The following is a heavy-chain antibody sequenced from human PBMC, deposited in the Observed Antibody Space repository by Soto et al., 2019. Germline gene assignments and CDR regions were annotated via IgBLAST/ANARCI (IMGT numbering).Heavy chain of an antibody. CDR3: ARRQIVYYGSGSPNYYYGMDV. D-gene: IGHD3-10*01. Sequence: EVQLVQSGAEVKKPGESLRISCKGSGYSFTSYWISWVRQMPGKGLEWMWRIDPSDSYTNYSPSFQGHVTISADKSISTAYLQWSSLKASDTAMYYCARRQIVYYGSGSPNYYYGMDVWGQGTTVTVSS. CDR1: GYSFTSYW. CDR2: IDPSDSYT. J-gene: IGHJ6*02. V-gene: IGHV5-10-1*03.